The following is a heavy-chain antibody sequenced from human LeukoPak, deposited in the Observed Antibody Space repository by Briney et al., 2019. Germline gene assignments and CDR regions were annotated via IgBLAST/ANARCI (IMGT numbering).Heavy chain of an antibody. V-gene: IGHV3-7*01. CDR3: TRGLGEHGGVSDR. D-gene: IGHD3-16*01. J-gene: IGHJ5*02. CDR2: IKHDGSEQ. CDR1: GFTFSSYS. Sequence: GGSLRLSCAASGFTFSSYSMNWVRQAPGKGLEWVANIKHDGSEQIYVDSVKGRFTISRDNAKDSVYLQMNSLRAEDTAVYYCTRGLGEHGGVSDRWGQGTLVIVSS.